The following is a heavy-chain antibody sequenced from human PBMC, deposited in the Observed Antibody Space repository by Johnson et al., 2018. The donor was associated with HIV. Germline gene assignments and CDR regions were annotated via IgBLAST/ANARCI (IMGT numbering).Heavy chain of an antibody. CDR2: ISWNSGSI. J-gene: IGHJ3*02. V-gene: IGHV3-9*01. CDR3: AKDMSVGASPVAFDI. CDR1: GFTFSDYY. D-gene: IGHD1-26*01. Sequence: LVESGGGVVQPGGSLRLSCAASGFTFSDYYMSWIRQAPGKGLEWVSGISWNSGSIGYADSVKGRFTISRDNAKNSLYLQMNSLRAEDTALYYCAKDMSVGASPVAFDIWGQGTMVTVSS.